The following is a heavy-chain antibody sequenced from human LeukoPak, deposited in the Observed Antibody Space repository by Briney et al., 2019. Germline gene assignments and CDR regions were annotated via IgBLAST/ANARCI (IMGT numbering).Heavy chain of an antibody. J-gene: IGHJ3*02. Sequence: GGSLRLSCAASGFTFSSYAMHWVRQAPGKGLEWVAVISYDGSNEYYADSVKGRFTISRDNSKNTLYLQMNSLRAEDTAVYYCAREPQTYYYDSSGYYGDAFDIWGQGTMVTVSS. CDR1: GFTFSSYA. CDR2: ISYDGSNE. D-gene: IGHD3-22*01. V-gene: IGHV3-30-3*01. CDR3: AREPQTYYYDSSGYYGDAFDI.